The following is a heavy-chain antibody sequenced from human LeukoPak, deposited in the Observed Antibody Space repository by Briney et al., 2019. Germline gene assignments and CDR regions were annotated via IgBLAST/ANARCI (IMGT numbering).Heavy chain of an antibody. CDR1: GFTFSNYW. J-gene: IGHJ4*02. CDR3: ARDTSSIVGPRFDY. CDR2: IKQDGSEQ. D-gene: IGHD1-26*01. Sequence: PGGSLRLSCAASGFTFSNYWMSWVRQAPGEGLEWVAIIKQDGSEQYYVDSVKGRFTISRDNAENSLYLQMNGLRAEDTAVYYCARDTSSIVGPRFDYWGQGTLVTVSS. V-gene: IGHV3-7*01.